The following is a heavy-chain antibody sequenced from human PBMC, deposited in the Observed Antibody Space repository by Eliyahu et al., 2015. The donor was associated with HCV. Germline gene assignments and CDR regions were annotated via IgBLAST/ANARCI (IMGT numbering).Heavy chain of an antibody. V-gene: IGHV3-48*01. CDR2: ISSSSSTI. CDR3: ARDLTDWGSPPY. Sequence: EVQLVESGGGLVQPGGSLRLSCAXSGFIFSSYSMNWVRQAPGKGLEWVSYISSSSSTIYYADSVKGRFTISRDNAKNSLYLQMNSLRAEDTAVYYCARDLTDWGSPPYWGQGTLVTVSS. CDR1: GFIFSSYS. J-gene: IGHJ4*02. D-gene: IGHD3-16*01.